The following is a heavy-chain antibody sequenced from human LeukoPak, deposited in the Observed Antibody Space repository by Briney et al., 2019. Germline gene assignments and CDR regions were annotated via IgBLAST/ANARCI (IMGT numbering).Heavy chain of an antibody. V-gene: IGHV3-74*01. D-gene: IGHD2-2*01. CDR1: GFTFSTQW. J-gene: IGHJ6*02. Sequence: GGSLRLSCAASGFTFSTQWMHWVRQAPGKGLVWVSRINNDGSSTIYADSVKGRFTISRDNSKNTLYLQMNSLRSDDTAVYYCATDPGEIVPAAKGPRGDYCYGMDVWGQGTTVTVSS. CDR2: INNDGSST. CDR3: ATDPGEIVPAAKGPRGDYCYGMDV.